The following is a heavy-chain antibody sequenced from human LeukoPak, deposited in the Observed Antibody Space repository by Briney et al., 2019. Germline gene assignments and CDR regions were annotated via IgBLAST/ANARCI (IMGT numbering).Heavy chain of an antibody. CDR3: VRDRGTYRPIDY. CDR2: ISYTGTYI. D-gene: IGHD1-26*01. Sequence: GGSLRLSCAASAFSLNAYNMNRVRQAPGKGLEWVSSISYTGTYIYYADSVKGRFTISRDNAQNSLYLQMNSLRAEDTAIYYCVRDRGTYRPIDYWGQGTLVTVSS. CDR1: AFSLNAYN. J-gene: IGHJ4*02. V-gene: IGHV3-21*04.